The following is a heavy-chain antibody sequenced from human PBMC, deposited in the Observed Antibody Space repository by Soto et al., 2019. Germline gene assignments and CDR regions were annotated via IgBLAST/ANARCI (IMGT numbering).Heavy chain of an antibody. CDR1: GGSISDHY. Sequence: SETLSLTCTVYGGSISDHYWSWVRQPPGKGLEWIGYIYDSGTTKYNASLRSRVSISVDTSKKQISLKLTSVTAADTAVYYCARQGSGDLLFHGLDVWGQGTTFTVS. CDR2: IYDSGTT. J-gene: IGHJ6*02. CDR3: ARQGSGDLLFHGLDV. D-gene: IGHD3-10*01. V-gene: IGHV4-59*11.